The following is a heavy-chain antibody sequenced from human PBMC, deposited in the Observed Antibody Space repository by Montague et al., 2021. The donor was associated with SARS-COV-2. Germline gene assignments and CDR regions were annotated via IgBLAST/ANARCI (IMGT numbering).Heavy chain of an antibody. CDR3: ARAVVGAKTATIES. J-gene: IGHJ4*02. V-gene: IGHV4-59*01. Sequence: SETLSLTCSVSGGSINNYFWGWIRQSPGKGLEWVGYMYSTGSTAXNPSLKSRVIISVDTSKTQISLKLSSVSAADTALYYCARAVVGAKTATIESWGQGTLVTVSS. CDR2: MYSTGST. D-gene: IGHD2-15*01. CDR1: GGSINNYF.